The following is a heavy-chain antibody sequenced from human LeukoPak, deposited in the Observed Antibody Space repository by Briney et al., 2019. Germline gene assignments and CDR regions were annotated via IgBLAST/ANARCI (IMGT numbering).Heavy chain of an antibody. Sequence: PSETLSLTCTVSGGSISSYYWSWIRQPPGKGLEWIGYIYYSGSTNYNPSLTSRVTISVDTSKNQFSLKLSSVTAADTAVYYCARMNGGYYYPIDYWGQGTLVTVSS. CDR1: GGSISSYY. V-gene: IGHV4-59*01. CDR3: ARMNGGYYYPIDY. D-gene: IGHD3-22*01. J-gene: IGHJ4*02. CDR2: IYYSGST.